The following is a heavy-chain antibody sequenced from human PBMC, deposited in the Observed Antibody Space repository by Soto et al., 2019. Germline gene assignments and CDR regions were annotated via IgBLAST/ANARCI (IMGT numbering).Heavy chain of an antibody. V-gene: IGHV1-18*01. CDR2: ISAYNGNT. J-gene: IGHJ6*02. D-gene: IGHD3-3*01. CDR3: ARNDFWSGYYAVYYYYGMDV. Sequence: GASVKVSCKASGYTFTSYGISWVRQAPGQGLEWMGWISAYNGNTNYAQKLQGRVTMTTDTSTSTAYMELRSLRSGDTAVYYCARNDFWSGYYAVYYYYGMDVWGQGTTVTVSS. CDR1: GYTFTSYG.